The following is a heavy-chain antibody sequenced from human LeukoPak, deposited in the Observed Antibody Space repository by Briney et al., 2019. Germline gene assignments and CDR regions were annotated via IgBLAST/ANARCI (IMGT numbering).Heavy chain of an antibody. CDR1: GFTFSSYE. D-gene: IGHD2-15*01. Sequence: GGSLRLSCAASGFTFSSYEMNWVRQAPGKGLEWVSYISSSGSTIYYADSVKGRFTISRDNAKNSLYLQMNSLRAEDTAVYYCARVSEGRYCSCGSCYSGLLGAFDIWGQGTMVTVSS. V-gene: IGHV3-48*03. CDR2: ISSSGSTI. CDR3: ARVSEGRYCSCGSCYSGLLGAFDI. J-gene: IGHJ3*02.